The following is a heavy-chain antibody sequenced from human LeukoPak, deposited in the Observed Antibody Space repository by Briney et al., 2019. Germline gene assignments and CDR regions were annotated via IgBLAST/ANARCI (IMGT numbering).Heavy chain of an antibody. V-gene: IGHV3-30*02. Sequence: PGGSLRLSCAASGFTFSSYGMYWVRQAPGKGLEWVAFIRYDGSNKYYADSVKGRFTISRDNSKNTLYLQMNSLRAEDTAVYYCAKDDAYSYGFHYYYYMDVWGKGTTVTISS. CDR3: AKDDAYSYGFHYYYYMDV. CDR1: GFTFSSYG. D-gene: IGHD5-18*01. J-gene: IGHJ6*03. CDR2: IRYDGSNK.